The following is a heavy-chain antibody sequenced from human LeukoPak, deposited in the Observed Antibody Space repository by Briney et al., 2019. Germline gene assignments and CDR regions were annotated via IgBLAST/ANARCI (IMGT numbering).Heavy chain of an antibody. CDR2: ISPSGDRT. CDR1: GFTFTNHP. J-gene: IGHJ3*01. Sequence: PGGSLRLSCAASGFTFTNHPMHWVRQASGKRLQYVSAISPSGDRTWYTDSVKGRFTISRNNSKNTMYLQMGRLRPEDMGVYYCARAFRPASDPHDFYDFWGRGTTVTVSS. CDR3: ARAFRPASDPHDFYDF. V-gene: IGHV3-64*02. D-gene: IGHD3-3*01.